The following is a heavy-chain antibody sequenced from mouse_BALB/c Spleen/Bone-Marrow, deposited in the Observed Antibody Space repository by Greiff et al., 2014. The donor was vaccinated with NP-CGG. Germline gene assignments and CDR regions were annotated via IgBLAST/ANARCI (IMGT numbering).Heavy chain of an antibody. V-gene: IGHV5-6-3*01. CDR1: GFTFSNYG. D-gene: IGHD2-13*01. Sequence: EVKVVESGGGLVQPGGSLKLSCAASGFTFSNYGMSWVRQTPDKRLDLVATINSNGGTTYYPDSVKGRFTISRDNAKNTLYLQMSSLKAEDTAMYFCAGGLYYVAYGPGFAYWGQGTLVTVSA. CDR2: INSNGGTT. CDR3: AGGLYYVAYGPGFAY. J-gene: IGHJ3*01.